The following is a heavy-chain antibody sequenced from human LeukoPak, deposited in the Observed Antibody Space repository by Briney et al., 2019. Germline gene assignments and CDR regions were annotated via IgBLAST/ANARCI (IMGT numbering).Heavy chain of an antibody. D-gene: IGHD5-18*01. V-gene: IGHV3-48*01. CDR1: GFTCSDFG. J-gene: IGHJ4*02. CDR3: ARDATPTQLWFRGSFDY. Sequence: PGGSLRLSCAASGFTCSDFGMTWVRQAPGKGLEWVSYISSSSLSIYYADSVKGRFTISRDNARNSLYLQMNSLRAEDTAMYYCARDATPTQLWFRGSFDYWGLGALVTVAS. CDR2: ISSSSLSI.